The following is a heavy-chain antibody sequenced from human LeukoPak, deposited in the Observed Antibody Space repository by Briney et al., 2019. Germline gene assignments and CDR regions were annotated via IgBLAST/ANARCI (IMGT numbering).Heavy chain of an antibody. CDR3: ARDVSSGYYPTYFDY. D-gene: IGHD3-22*01. CDR2: IIPIFGTA. V-gene: IGHV1-69*13. CDR1: GGTFSSYA. Sequence: SVKVSCKASGGTFSSYAISWVRQAPGQGLEWMGGIIPIFGTANYAQKFQGRVTITADESTSTAYMELSSLRSEDTAVYYCARDVSSGYYPTYFDYWGQGTLVTVSS. J-gene: IGHJ4*02.